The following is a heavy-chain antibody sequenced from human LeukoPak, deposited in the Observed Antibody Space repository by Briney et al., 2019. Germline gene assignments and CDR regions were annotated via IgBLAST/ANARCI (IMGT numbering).Heavy chain of an antibody. CDR1: GYSFTSYW. J-gene: IGHJ3*02. V-gene: IGHV5-51*01. CDR3: ARPNQDTADFHAIDAFDI. D-gene: IGHD5-18*01. Sequence: GESLQISCKGSGYSFTSYWIGWVRQLPGKGLEWMGIIYPGDSDTRYSPSFQGQVTISADKSISTAYLQWSSLKASDTAMYYCARPNQDTADFHAIDAFDIWGQGTMVTVSS. CDR2: IYPGDSDT.